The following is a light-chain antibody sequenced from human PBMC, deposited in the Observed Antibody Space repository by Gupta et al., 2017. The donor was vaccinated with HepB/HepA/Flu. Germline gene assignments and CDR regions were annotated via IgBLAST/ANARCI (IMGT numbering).Light chain of an antibody. V-gene: IGLV3-25*03. CDR1: TLSRQY. CDR3: QSLDASGRV. CDR2: QDK. Sequence: SDELTQPPSVSGSPGQTARITCSGDTLSRQYTYWYQQRPGQAPILIIFQDKERPPGIPERFSASSSGTTASLTISDVQSEDAADYFCQSLDASGRVFGGGTKLTVL. J-gene: IGLJ3*02.